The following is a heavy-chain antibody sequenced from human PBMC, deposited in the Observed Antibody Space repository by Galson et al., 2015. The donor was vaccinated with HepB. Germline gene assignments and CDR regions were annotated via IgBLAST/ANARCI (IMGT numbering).Heavy chain of an antibody. J-gene: IGHJ6*02. D-gene: IGHD6-19*01. CDR2: IIPIFGTA. CDR3: AREAGTPYYYYGMDV. V-gene: IGHV1-69*13. CDR1: GGTFSSYA. Sequence: SVKVSCKASGGTFSSYAISWVRQAPGQGLEWMGGIIPIFGTANYAQKFQGRVTITADESTSTAYMELSGLRSEDTAVYYCAREAGTPYYYYGMDVWGQGTTVTVSS.